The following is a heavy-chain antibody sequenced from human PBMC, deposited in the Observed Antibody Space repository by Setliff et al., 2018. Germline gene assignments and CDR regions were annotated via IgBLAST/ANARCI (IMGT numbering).Heavy chain of an antibody. J-gene: IGHJ4*02. Sequence: LGGSLRLSCAASGFTFSTYRMHWVRQAPGKGLEWVAVIWDDGVKKYHADSVKGRFTISRDNSKNTLYLQMNSLRPEDTAVYYCARTCSGSGCYAGLESWGQGTPVTVSS. D-gene: IGHD2-15*01. CDR1: GFTFSTYR. CDR3: ARTCSGSGCYAGLES. V-gene: IGHV3-33*08. CDR2: IWDDGVKK.